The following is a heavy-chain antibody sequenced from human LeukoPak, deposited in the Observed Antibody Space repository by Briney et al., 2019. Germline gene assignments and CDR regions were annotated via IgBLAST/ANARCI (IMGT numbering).Heavy chain of an antibody. D-gene: IGHD2-21*01. CDR3: AKVRGPLYSYPADA. J-gene: IGHJ4*03. CDR2: VSYDGQYE. CDR1: LVMLSNFA. Sequence: GGSESLLRAASLVMLSNFAFHSVRQAPGKGPEWVATVSYDGQYEFYSDSAKGRFSISRNDSDSTVHLQMHILRPEDSAVYYCAKVRGPLYSYPADAWGQGTLVTVSS. V-gene: IGHV3-30*18.